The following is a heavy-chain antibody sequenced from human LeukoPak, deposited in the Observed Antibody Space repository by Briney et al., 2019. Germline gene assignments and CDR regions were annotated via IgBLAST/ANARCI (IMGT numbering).Heavy chain of an antibody. V-gene: IGHV3-21*01. J-gene: IGHJ4*02. Sequence: GGSLRLSCAASGFTFSSYSMNWVRQAPGRGLEWVSSISSSSSYIYYADSVKGRFTVSRDNAKNSLYLQMNSLRAEDTAVYYCARDDRDIVVVPAAIVYFDYWGQGTLVTVSS. CDR3: ARDDRDIVVVPAAIVYFDY. D-gene: IGHD2-2*01. CDR2: ISSSSSYI. CDR1: GFTFSSYS.